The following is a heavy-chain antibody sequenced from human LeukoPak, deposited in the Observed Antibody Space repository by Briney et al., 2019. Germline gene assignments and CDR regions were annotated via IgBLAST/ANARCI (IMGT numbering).Heavy chain of an antibody. CDR3: ATGEIVVVPAAIRGIRAFDI. J-gene: IGHJ3*02. V-gene: IGHV4-34*01. CDR1: GGSFSGYY. CDR2: INHSGST. D-gene: IGHD2-2*02. Sequence: PSETLSLTCAVYGGSFSGYYWSWIRKPPGKGLEWIGEINHSGSTNYNPSLKSRVTISVDTSKNQFSLKLSSVTAADTAVYYCATGEIVVVPAAIRGIRAFDIWGQGTMVTVSS.